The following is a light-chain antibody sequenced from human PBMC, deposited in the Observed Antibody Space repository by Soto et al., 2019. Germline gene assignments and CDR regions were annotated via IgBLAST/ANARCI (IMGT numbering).Light chain of an antibody. CDR3: QQYDYSPCS. V-gene: IGKV3-20*01. J-gene: IGKJ2*04. Sequence: EIVLTQSPGTLSLSPGERATLSCRASQSVSNSFLAWYQQKPGQAPRLLIFGASTRATGIPDRFRGSGSGTDFTLTISRLEPEDFAVYHCQQYDYSPCSFGQGTKLQI. CDR1: QSVSNSF. CDR2: GAS.